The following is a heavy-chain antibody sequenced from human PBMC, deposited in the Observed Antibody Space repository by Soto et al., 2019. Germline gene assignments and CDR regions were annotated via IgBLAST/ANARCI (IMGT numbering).Heavy chain of an antibody. CDR2: FDPXXXXX. V-gene: IGHV1-24*01. CDR3: ATGPLYYDILTTRTPLDY. D-gene: IGHD3-9*01. Sequence: ASVKVSCKVSGYTLTDLSMHWVRQAPGKGLEWMGGFDPXXXXXIYAQKFQGRVTMTEDTSTDTAYMELSSLRSEDTAVYYCATGPLYYDILTTRTPLDYWGQGTLVTVSS. J-gene: IGHJ4*02. CDR1: GYTLTDLS.